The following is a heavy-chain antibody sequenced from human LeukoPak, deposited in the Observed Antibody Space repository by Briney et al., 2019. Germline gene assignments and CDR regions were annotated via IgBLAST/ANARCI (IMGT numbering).Heavy chain of an antibody. CDR1: GYTFTDYY. D-gene: IGHD1-26*01. V-gene: IGHV1-2*02. Sequence: APVKVSCKASGYTFTDYYMHWVRQAPGQGLEWMGWINPNSGGTSYPQKFQGRVTMTRDTSISTAYMELSRLGSDDTAVYYCARGLQWGVGAGYWGQGTLVTVSS. CDR2: INPNSGGT. CDR3: ARGLQWGVGAGY. J-gene: IGHJ4*02.